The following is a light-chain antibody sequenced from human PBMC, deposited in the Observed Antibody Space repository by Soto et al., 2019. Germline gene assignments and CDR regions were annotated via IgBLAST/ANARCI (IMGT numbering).Light chain of an antibody. Sequence: QPVLTQPPSASGTPGQRVTISCSGSSSNIGRNYVYWYQQLPGTAPKLLIYSNNQRPSGVPDRFSGSKSGTSASLAISGLRSEDEADYYCAAWDDSLSGYVFGTGTKVTVL. CDR1: SSNIGRNY. V-gene: IGLV1-47*02. CDR2: SNN. CDR3: AAWDDSLSGYV. J-gene: IGLJ1*01.